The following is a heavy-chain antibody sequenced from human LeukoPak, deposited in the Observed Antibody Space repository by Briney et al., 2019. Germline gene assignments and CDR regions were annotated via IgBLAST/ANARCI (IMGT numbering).Heavy chain of an antibody. V-gene: IGHV3-11*01. Sequence: PGGSLRLSCAASGFTFSDYYMSWIRQAPGKGLEWVSYISSSGSTIYYADFVKGRFTISRDNAKNSLYLQMNSLRAEDTAVYYCASQGYYDFWSGITPDYYYGMDVWGQGTTVTVSS. D-gene: IGHD3-3*01. J-gene: IGHJ6*02. CDR2: ISSSGSTI. CDR3: ASQGYYDFWSGITPDYYYGMDV. CDR1: GFTFSDYY.